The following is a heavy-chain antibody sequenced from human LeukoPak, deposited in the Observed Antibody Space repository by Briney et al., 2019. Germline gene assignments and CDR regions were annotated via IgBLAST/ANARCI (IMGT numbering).Heavy chain of an antibody. CDR1: GGSISSGSYY. J-gene: IGHJ6*03. D-gene: IGHD3-3*01. CDR3: ARESYYDFWSGYYYYYYYMDV. Sequence: SETLSLTCTVSGGSISSGSYYWSWIRQPAGKGLEWIGRIYTSGSTNYNPSLKSRVTISVDTSKNQFSLKLSSVTAADTAVYYCARESYYDFWSGYYYYYYYMDVWGKGTTVTVSS. V-gene: IGHV4-61*02. CDR2: IYTSGST.